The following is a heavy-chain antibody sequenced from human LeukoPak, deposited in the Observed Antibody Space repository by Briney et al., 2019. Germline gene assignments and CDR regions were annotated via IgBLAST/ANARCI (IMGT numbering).Heavy chain of an antibody. CDR3: ARENHGSSDY. V-gene: IGHV3-21*04. D-gene: IGHD1-14*01. J-gene: IGHJ4*02. CDR2: ISSSSTYI. Sequence: KTGGSLRLSCAASGFSFSTYYVNWVRQAPGKGLEWVSCISSSSTYIYYADSVRGRFAISRDNARNSLYLQMNSLRAEDTAVYYCARENHGSSDYWGQGSLVTVSS. CDR1: GFSFSTYY.